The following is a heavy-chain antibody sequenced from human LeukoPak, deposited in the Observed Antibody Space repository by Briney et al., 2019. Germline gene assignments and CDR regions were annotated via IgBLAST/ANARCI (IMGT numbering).Heavy chain of an antibody. CDR2: IKQDGSEK. CDR1: GFTFSSYW. CDR3: ARLGSSWYQDYYYMDV. Sequence: PGGSLRLSCAASGFTFSSYWMSWVRQAPGKGLEWVANIKQDGSEKYYVDSVKGRFTISRDNAKNSLYLQMNSLRAEDTAVYYCARLGSSWYQDYYYMDVWGKGTTVTVSS. V-gene: IGHV3-7*01. J-gene: IGHJ6*03. D-gene: IGHD6-13*01.